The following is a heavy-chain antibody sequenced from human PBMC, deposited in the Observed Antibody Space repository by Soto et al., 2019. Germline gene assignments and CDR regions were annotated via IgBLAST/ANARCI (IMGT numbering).Heavy chain of an antibody. CDR3: ARDRITTRGDAFDL. CDR2: IIPIPDIT. Sequence: QVQLVQSGAEVRKPGSSVKVSCKAPGGTFSTYIISWVRQAPGQRLEWMGRIIPIPDITNYAQKFRGRVTVTADRSTSTAYMELTSLKSEDTAVYYCARDRITTRGDAFDLWGQGTMVTVSS. V-gene: IGHV1-69*08. D-gene: IGHD3-3*01. J-gene: IGHJ3*01. CDR1: GGTFSTYI.